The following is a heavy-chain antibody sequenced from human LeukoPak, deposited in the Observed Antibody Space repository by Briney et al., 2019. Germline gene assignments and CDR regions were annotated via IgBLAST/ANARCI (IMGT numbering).Heavy chain of an antibody. J-gene: IGHJ4*02. CDR3: AKGNVMQWLVRGIPYFDY. V-gene: IGHV3-9*01. CDR1: GFTFDDYA. Sequence: GGSLRLSCAASGFTFDDYAMHWVRQAPGKGLEWVSGIRWNSGSIGYADSVKGRFTISRDNAKNSLYLQMNSLRAEDTALYYCAKGNVMQWLVRGIPYFDYWGQGTLVTVSS. CDR2: IRWNSGSI. D-gene: IGHD6-19*01.